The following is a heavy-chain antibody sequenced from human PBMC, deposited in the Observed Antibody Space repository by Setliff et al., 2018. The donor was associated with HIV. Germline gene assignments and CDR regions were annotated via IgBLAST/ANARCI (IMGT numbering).Heavy chain of an antibody. CDR1: GYTFTAYY. V-gene: IGHV7-4-1*02. J-gene: IGHJ4*02. CDR3: ARRSHSVGTSWPFDH. Sequence: ASVKVSCKASGYTFTAYYIHWVRQAPGQGLEWMGRINPNTGNPTYAQGFTGRFVFSLDTSVSTAYLQISSLEAQDTGVYYCARRSHSVGTSWPFDHWGQGTQVTVSS. D-gene: IGHD6-13*01. CDR2: INPNTGNP.